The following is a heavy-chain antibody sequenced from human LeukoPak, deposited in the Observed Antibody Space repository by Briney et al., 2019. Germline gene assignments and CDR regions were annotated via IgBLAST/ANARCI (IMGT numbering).Heavy chain of an antibody. CDR2: ITTYNGNT. CDR3: ARVGTMVQGVRGLFDY. J-gene: IGHJ4*02. V-gene: IGHV1-18*01. CDR1: GYTFTSYG. D-gene: IGHD3-10*01. Sequence: ASVKASCKASGYTFTSYGISWVRQAPGQGLEWMGWITTYNGNTNYAQKLQGRVTMTTDTSTSTAYMELSSLRSEDTAVYYCARVGTMVQGVRGLFDYWGQGTLVTVSS.